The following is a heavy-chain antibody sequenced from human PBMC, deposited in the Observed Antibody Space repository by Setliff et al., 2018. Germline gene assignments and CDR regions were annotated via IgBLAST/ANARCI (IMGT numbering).Heavy chain of an antibody. J-gene: IGHJ6*03. CDR2: ISTSSSTI. Sequence: GGSLRLSCVASGFTFSSHGMTWVRLAPGKGLEWISYISTSSSTIYNADSVKGRFTISRDNANRSLYLQMNSLRAEDTAVYYCARLALTGYDSSGYYYALDYYYYMDVWGKGTTVTVSS. V-gene: IGHV3-48*01. CDR3: ARLALTGYDSSGYYYALDYYYYMDV. D-gene: IGHD3-22*01. CDR1: GFTFSSHG.